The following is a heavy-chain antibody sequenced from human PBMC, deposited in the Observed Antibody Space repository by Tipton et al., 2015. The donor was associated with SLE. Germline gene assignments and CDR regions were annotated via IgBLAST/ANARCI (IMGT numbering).Heavy chain of an antibody. V-gene: IGHV4-59*11. Sequence: TLSLTCTVSGGSISSHYWSWIRQPPGKGLEWIGYIYYSGSTNYNPSLKSRVTISVDTSKNQFSLKLSSVTAAGTAVYYCARVGYSSSWNWGQGTLVTVSS. J-gene: IGHJ4*02. CDR3: ARVGYSSSWN. D-gene: IGHD6-13*01. CDR2: IYYSGST. CDR1: GGSISSHY.